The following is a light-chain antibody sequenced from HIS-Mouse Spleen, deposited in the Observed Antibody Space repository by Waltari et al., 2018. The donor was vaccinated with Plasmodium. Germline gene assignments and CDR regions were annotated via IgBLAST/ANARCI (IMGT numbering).Light chain of an antibody. Sequence: SYELTQPPSVSVSPGQTARITCSGDALPNKYAYWYQQKSGQAPVLVIYEDSKRPSGIRQRFSGSSSGTMATLTSRGAQVEDEADYYWYSTDSSGNHRVFGGGTKLTVL. CDR2: EDS. CDR1: ALPNKY. J-gene: IGLJ3*02. CDR3: YSTDSSGNHRV. V-gene: IGLV3-10*01.